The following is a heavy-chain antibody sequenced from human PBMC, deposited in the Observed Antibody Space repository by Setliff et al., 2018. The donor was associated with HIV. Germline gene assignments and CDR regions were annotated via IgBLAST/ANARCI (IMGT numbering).Heavy chain of an antibody. J-gene: IGHJ4*02. D-gene: IGHD5-18*01. CDR1: GYSISSGYY. CDR3: ARTLRAAAMGYFDY. V-gene: IGHV4-38-2*01. CDR2: IYHSGST. Sequence: PSETLSLTCAVSGYSISSGYYWGWIRQPPGKGLEWIGSIYHSGSTYNNPSLKSRVTISVDTSKNQFSLKLTSVTAADTAVYYCARTLRAAAMGYFDYWGQGTLVPVSS.